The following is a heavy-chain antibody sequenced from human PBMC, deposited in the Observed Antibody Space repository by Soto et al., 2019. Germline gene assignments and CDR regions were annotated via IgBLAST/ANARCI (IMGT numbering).Heavy chain of an antibody. Sequence: QLQLQESGSGLVKPSQTLSLTCAVSGGSISSGGYSWSWIRQPPGKGLEWIGYIYHSGSTYYNPSLKSRVTISVDRSKNQFSLKLSSVTAADTAVYYCARSGYDFWSGLTSGWFDPWGQGTLVTVSS. V-gene: IGHV4-30-2*01. CDR1: GGSISSGGYS. CDR3: ARSGYDFWSGLTSGWFDP. CDR2: IYHSGST. J-gene: IGHJ5*02. D-gene: IGHD3-3*01.